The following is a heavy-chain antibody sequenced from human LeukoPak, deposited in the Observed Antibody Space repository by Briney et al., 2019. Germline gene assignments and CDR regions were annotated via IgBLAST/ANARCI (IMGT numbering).Heavy chain of an antibody. CDR2: INHSGST. V-gene: IGHV4-34*01. CDR3: AVGVSSSGYYYYYGMDV. D-gene: IGHD3-22*01. Sequence: PSETLSLTCAVYGGPLSGYYWSWLRQPPGKGLEWIGEINHSGSTNYNPSLKSRVTISVDTSKNQFSLKLSSVTAADTAVYYCAVGVSSSGYYYYYGMDVWGQGTTVTVSS. J-gene: IGHJ6*02. CDR1: GGPLSGYY.